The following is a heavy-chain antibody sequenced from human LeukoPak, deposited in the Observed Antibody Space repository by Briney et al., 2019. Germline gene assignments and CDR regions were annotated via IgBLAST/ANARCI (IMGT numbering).Heavy chain of an antibody. D-gene: IGHD5-18*01. J-gene: IGHJ4*02. CDR1: GFSFSSYT. CDR2: ISGSGSST. V-gene: IGHV3-23*01. CDR3: AKYARGYTHPIDY. Sequence: PGGSLRLSCAASGFSFSSYTMRWGRQAPGKGLEWVSAISGSGSSTYYADSVKGRFPISRDNSKDTLYLQMNSLRAEAMLDFYCAKYARGYTHPIDYWGQGTLVTVSS.